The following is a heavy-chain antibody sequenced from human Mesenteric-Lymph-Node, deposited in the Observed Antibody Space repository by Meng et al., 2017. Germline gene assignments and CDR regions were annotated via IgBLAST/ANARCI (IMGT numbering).Heavy chain of an antibody. CDR3: VTEPHADY. CDR1: GFTFSSFE. D-gene: IGHD1-26*01. CDR2: IHTSDSLI. V-gene: IGHV3-48*03. Sequence: GESLKISCAASGFTFSSFEMDWFRQGPGTGLEWVSHIHTSDSLINYADSVKGRFTISRDNAKNSLYLQMNSLRPDDTAVYYCVTEPHADYWGQGTLVTVSS. J-gene: IGHJ4*02.